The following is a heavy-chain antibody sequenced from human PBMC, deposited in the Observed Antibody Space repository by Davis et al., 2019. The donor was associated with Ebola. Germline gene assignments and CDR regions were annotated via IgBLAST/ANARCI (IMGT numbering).Heavy chain of an antibody. Sequence: GESLKISCAASGFTLSGYDMNWVRQAPGKGLQWVAVIWDDGSNKYYADSVKGRFTISRDNSKNTLYLQMNSLRAEDTAMYYCARHVNGDFWYFDLWGRGTRVTVSS. V-gene: IGHV3-33*01. D-gene: IGHD4-17*01. J-gene: IGHJ2*01. CDR1: GFTLSGYD. CDR3: ARHVNGDFWYFDL. CDR2: IWDDGSNK.